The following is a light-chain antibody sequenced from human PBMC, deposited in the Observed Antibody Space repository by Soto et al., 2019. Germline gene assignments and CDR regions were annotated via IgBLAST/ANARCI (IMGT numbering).Light chain of an antibody. V-gene: IGKV3-11*01. CDR3: QQRSNWPRT. Sequence: EIVLTQSPATLSVSPWERATLSCRASQSVRSNLAWYQQQAGQAPRLLIFDASTRATNIPARFSGSGSGTDFTLTISSLEPEDFAVYYCQQRSNWPRTFGGGTKVDI. J-gene: IGKJ4*01. CDR1: QSVRSN. CDR2: DAS.